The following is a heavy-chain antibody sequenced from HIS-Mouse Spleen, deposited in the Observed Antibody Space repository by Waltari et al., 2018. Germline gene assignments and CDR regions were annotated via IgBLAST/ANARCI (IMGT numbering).Heavy chain of an antibody. V-gene: IGHV4-34*01. CDR1: GGSFSGYY. J-gene: IGHJ3*02. CDR2: INHSGST. D-gene: IGHD1-1*01. CDR3: ARGRFHSWNDAFDI. Sequence: QVQLQQWGAGLLKPSETLSLTCAVYGGSFSGYYWSWIRWPPGKGLEWIGEINHSGSTNYNPSLKSRVTISVDTSKNQFSLKLSSVTAADTAVYYCARGRFHSWNDAFDIWGQGTMVTVSS.